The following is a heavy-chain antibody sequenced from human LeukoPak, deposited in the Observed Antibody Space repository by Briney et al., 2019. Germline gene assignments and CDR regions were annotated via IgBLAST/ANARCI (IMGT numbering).Heavy chain of an antibody. V-gene: IGHV3-30*04. CDR3: AREKQSGRTPFDY. D-gene: IGHD2-15*01. Sequence: GGSLRLSCVASGFTFTGHSMHWVRQAPGKGLEWVAVVAHDEKTIFYADSLKGRFTVSRDNSKNTVYLQMNRLTDEDTAVYYCAREKQSGRTPFDYWGQGSLVTVPS. CDR2: VAHDEKTI. CDR1: GFTFTGHS. J-gene: IGHJ4*02.